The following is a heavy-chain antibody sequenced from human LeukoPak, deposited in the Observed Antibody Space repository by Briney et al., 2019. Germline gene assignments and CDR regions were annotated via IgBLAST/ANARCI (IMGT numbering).Heavy chain of an antibody. D-gene: IGHD6-19*01. Sequence: GRSLRLSCAASGFTFDDYAMHWDRQAPGKGLGWVSGISWNSGSIGYADSVKGRFTISRDNAKNSLYLQMNSLRAEDTALYYCAKVHSSGCVDYWGQGTLVTVSS. CDR1: GFTFDDYA. CDR3: AKVHSSGCVDY. V-gene: IGHV3-9*01. CDR2: ISWNSGSI. J-gene: IGHJ4*02.